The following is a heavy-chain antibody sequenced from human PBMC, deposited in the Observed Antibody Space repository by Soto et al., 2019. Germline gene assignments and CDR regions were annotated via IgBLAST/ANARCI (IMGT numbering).Heavy chain of an antibody. CDR1: GGSISSGGYF. CDR3: AREPSI. J-gene: IGHJ4*02. CDR2: IYYSGVT. Sequence: SETLFLTCTVSGGSISSGGYFWNWIRQHPGKGLEWIGYIYYSGVTYYNPSLKSRVTISVDTSKNQFSLRLSSVTAADTAVYYCAREPSIWGQGTLVTVSS. V-gene: IGHV4-31*03.